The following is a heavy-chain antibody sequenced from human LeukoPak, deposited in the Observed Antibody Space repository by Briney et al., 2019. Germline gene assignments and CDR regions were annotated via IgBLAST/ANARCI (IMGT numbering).Heavy chain of an antibody. J-gene: IGHJ4*02. Sequence: GGSLRLSCAASGFTFSSYSMNWVRQAPGKGLERVSSISSSSSYIYYADSVKGRFTISRDNAKKSLYLQMNSMSAADKAVYYCARDSGEVVGDWGKGTLVTVSS. CDR1: GFTFSSYS. CDR3: ARDSGEVVGD. CDR2: ISSSSSYI. D-gene: IGHD6-19*01. V-gene: IGHV3-21*01.